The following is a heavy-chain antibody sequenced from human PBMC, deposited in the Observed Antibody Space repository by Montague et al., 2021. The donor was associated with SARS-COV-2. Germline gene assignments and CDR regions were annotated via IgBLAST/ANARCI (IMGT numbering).Heavy chain of an antibody. CDR1: GGSISSSSYY. V-gene: IGHV4-39*01. CDR3: ATYTTGKGEGWFDP. CDR2: IYYSGST. Sequence: SETLSLTCTVSGGSISSSSYYWGWIRQPPGKGLEWIGSIYYSGSTYYNPSLKSRVTISVDTPKNQFSLKLSSVTAADTAVYYCATYTTGKGEGWFDPWGQGTLVTVSS. J-gene: IGHJ5*02. D-gene: IGHD1-1*01.